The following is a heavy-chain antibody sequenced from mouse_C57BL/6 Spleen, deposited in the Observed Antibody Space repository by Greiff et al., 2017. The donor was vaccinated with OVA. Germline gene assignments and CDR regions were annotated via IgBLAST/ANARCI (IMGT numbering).Heavy chain of an antibody. CDR2: IDPNSGGT. CDR3: ARYDYDGAWFAY. CDR1: GYTFTSYW. D-gene: IGHD2-4*01. V-gene: IGHV1-72*01. Sequence: QQSCKASGYTFTSYWMHWVKQRPGRGLEWIGRIDPNSGGTKYNEKFKSKATLTVDKPSSTAYMQLSSLTSEDSAVYYCARYDYDGAWFAYWGQGTLVTVSA. J-gene: IGHJ3*01.